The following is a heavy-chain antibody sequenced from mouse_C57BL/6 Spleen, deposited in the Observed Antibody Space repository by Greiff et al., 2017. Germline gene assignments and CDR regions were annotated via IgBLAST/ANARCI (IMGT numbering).Heavy chain of an antibody. CDR3: AREPPLTYYFDY. Sequence: VQLVESGAELARPGASVKLSCKASGYTFTSYGISWVKQRTGQGLEWIGEIYPRSGNTYYNEKFKGKATLTADKSSSTAYMELRSLTSEDSAVYFCAREPPLTYYFDYWGQGTTLTVSS. CDR2: IYPRSGNT. V-gene: IGHV1-81*01. CDR1: GYTFTSYG. J-gene: IGHJ2*01.